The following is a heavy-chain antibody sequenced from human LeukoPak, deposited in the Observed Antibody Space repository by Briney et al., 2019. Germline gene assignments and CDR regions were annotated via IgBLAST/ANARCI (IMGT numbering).Heavy chain of an antibody. CDR1: GGSISSYY. V-gene: IGHV4-4*07. J-gene: IGHJ4*02. CDR2: IYTSGST. D-gene: IGHD3-10*01. Sequence: SETLSLTCTVSGGSISSYYWSWVRQPAAKGLEWIGRIYTSGSTNYNPSLKSRVTMSVDTSKNQFSLKLSSVTAADTAVYYCARGILLWFGELYFDYWGQGTLVTVSS. CDR3: ARGILLWFGELYFDY.